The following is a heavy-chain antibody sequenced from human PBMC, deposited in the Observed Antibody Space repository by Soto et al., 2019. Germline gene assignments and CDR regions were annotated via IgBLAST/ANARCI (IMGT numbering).Heavy chain of an antibody. J-gene: IGHJ6*03. CDR3: ARYRAPGGTYSGYDFDYYYYYMDV. Sequence: GESLKISCKGSGYSFTSYWIGWVRQMPGKGLEWMGIIYPGDSDTRYSPSFQGQVTISADKSISTAYLQWSSLKASDTAMYYCARYRAPGGTYSGYDFDYYYYYMDVWGKGTTVTVSS. CDR1: GYSFTSYW. CDR2: IYPGDSDT. D-gene: IGHD5-12*01. V-gene: IGHV5-51*01.